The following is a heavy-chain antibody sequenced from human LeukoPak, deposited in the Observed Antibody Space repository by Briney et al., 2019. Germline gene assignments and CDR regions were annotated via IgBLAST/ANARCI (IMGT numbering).Heavy chain of an antibody. CDR2: IYYSGST. CDR3: ASGGDWNYGGYYFDY. V-gene: IGHV4-59*01. D-gene: IGHD1-7*01. CDR1: GGSISSYY. J-gene: IGHJ4*02. Sequence: SETLSLTCTVSGGSISSYYWSWIRQPPGKGLEWIGYIYYSGSTNYNPSLKSRVTISVDTSKNQFSLKLSSVTAADTAVYYRASGGDWNYGGYYFDYWGQGTLVTVSS.